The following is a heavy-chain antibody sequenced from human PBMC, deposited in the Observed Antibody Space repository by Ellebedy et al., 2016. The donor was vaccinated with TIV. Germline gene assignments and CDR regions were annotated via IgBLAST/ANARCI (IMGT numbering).Heavy chain of an antibody. Sequence: ASVKVSXKASSYTFTSYGISWVRQAPGQGLEWMGWISAYNGNTNYAQKFQGRVTITADESTSTAYMELSSLRSEDTAVYYCAGGGGWLVLTRYYFDYWGQGTLVTVSS. CDR3: AGGGGWLVLTRYYFDY. D-gene: IGHD5-12*01. CDR2: ISAYNGNT. V-gene: IGHV1-18*01. J-gene: IGHJ4*02. CDR1: SYTFTSYG.